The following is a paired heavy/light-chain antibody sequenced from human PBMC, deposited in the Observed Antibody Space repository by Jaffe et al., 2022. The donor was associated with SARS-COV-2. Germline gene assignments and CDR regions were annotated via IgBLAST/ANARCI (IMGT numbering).Heavy chain of an antibody. J-gene: IGHJ6*02. CDR1: GFTFSTYG. CDR3: ARDLTGANYYYGLDV. Sequence: QVQLVESGGGVVQPGRSLRLSCAASGFTFSTYGIHWVRQAPGKGLEWVAIIWYDGSNEHYADSVKGRFTISRDNSKNTLYLQMNSLRAEDTAVYYCARDLTGANYYYGLDVWGQGTTVTVSS. CDR2: IWYDGSNE. D-gene: IGHD3-9*01. V-gene: IGHV3-33*01.
Light chain of an antibody. Sequence: DIQMTQSPSTLSASVGDRVTITCRASQSISTWLAWYQQKPGKAPKLLIYKASSLESGVPSRFSGSGSGTEFTLTISSLQPDDFATYYCQHFNSYPLTIGGGTKVEIK. CDR1: QSISTW. CDR3: QHFNSYPLT. J-gene: IGKJ4*01. CDR2: KAS. V-gene: IGKV1-5*03.